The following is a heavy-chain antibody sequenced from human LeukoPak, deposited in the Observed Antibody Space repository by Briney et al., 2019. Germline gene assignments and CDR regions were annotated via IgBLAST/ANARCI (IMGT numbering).Heavy chain of an antibody. CDR1: GFTFSSYG. J-gene: IGHJ3*02. D-gene: IGHD2-2*01. CDR2: ISYDGNYK. Sequence: PGRSLRLSCAASGFTFSSYGMHWVRQAPGKGLEWVAVISYDGNYKYYADSVKGRFTISRDNSKNTLCLRMNSLRAEDTAVYYCAKFPPYCSSTSCNDAFDIWGQGTMVTVSS. CDR3: AKFPPYCSSTSCNDAFDI. V-gene: IGHV3-30*18.